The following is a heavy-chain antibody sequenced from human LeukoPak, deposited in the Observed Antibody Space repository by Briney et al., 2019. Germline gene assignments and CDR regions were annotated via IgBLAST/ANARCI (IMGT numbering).Heavy chain of an antibody. CDR3: ARVWNYYGSGSYYRRDAFDI. CDR2: IKQDGSEK. D-gene: IGHD3-10*01. J-gene: IGHJ3*02. Sequence: GGSLRLSCAASGFTFSSYWMSWVRQAPGKGLEWVANIKQDGSEKYYVDSVKGRFTISRDNAKNSLYLQMNSLRAEDTAVYYCARVWNYYGSGSYYRRDAFDIWGQGTMVTVSS. CDR1: GFTFSSYW. V-gene: IGHV3-7*01.